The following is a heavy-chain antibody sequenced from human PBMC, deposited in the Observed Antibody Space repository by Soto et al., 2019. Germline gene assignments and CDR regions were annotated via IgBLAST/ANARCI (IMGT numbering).Heavy chain of an antibody. V-gene: IGHV4-34*01. CDR1: GGSFSGYY. CDR3: ARGETYYYYGMDV. Sequence: SETLSLTCAVYGGSFSGYYWSWIRQPPGKGLEWIGEINHSGSTNYNPSLKSRVTISVDTSKNQFSLKLSSVTAADTAVYYCARGETYYYYGMDVWGQGTTVNVSS. J-gene: IGHJ6*02. CDR2: INHSGST.